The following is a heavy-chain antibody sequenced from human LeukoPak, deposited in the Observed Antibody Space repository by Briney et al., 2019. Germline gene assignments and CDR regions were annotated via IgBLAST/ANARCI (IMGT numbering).Heavy chain of an antibody. J-gene: IGHJ5*02. V-gene: IGHV1-3*01. Sequence: WASVKVSCKASGYTFTSYAMHWVRQAPGQRLEWMGWINAGDGNTKYSQKLQGRVTITRDTSASTAYMELSSLRSEDTAVYYCARGFTAAGTDWFDPWGQGTLVTVSS. CDR2: INAGDGNT. CDR1: GYTFTSYA. D-gene: IGHD6-13*01. CDR3: ARGFTAAGTDWFDP.